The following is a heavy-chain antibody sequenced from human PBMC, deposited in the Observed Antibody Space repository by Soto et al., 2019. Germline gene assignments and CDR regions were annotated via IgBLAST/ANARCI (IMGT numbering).Heavy chain of an antibody. CDR3: AKDLPFWSGYYTGLGYFDY. J-gene: IGHJ4*02. CDR2: ISGSGGST. D-gene: IGHD3-3*01. V-gene: IGHV3-23*01. Sequence: GGSLSLSCAASGFTFSSYAMSWVRQAPGKGLEWVSAISGSGGSTYYADSVKGRFTISRDNSKNTLYLQMNSLRAEDTAVYYCAKDLPFWSGYYTGLGYFDYWGQGTQVTAPQ. CDR1: GFTFSSYA.